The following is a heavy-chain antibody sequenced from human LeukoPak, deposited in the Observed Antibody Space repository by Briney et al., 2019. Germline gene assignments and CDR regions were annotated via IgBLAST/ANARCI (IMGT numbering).Heavy chain of an antibody. V-gene: IGHV3-30*02. D-gene: IGHD5-18*01. CDR3: AAGGFSYGFVIY. CDR2: IRSDASNK. Sequence: PGGSLRLSCAASGFTFSSYSMNWVRQAPGKGLEWVAFIRSDASNKYYADTVKGRFTISRDNSKNTLYLQMNSLRSEDSAVYYCAAGGFSYGFVIYWGQGTLVTVSS. CDR1: GFTFSSYS. J-gene: IGHJ4*02.